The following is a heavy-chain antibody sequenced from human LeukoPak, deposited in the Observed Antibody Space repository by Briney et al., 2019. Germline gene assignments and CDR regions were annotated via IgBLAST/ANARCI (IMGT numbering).Heavy chain of an antibody. V-gene: IGHV3-23*01. Sequence: GGSLRLSCAASGFTFRSYAMSWVRQAPGRGLEWVSAISGSGDRTYYADSVKGRFTISRANSKNTLYVQMNSLRAEDTAIYYCARALPDGGSLDYWGQGTLVTVSS. CDR2: ISGSGDRT. J-gene: IGHJ4*02. CDR3: ARALPDGGSLDY. CDR1: GFTFRSYA. D-gene: IGHD4-23*01.